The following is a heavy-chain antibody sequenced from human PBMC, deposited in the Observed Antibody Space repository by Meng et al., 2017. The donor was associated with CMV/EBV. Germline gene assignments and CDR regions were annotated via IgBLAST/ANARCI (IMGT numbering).Heavy chain of an antibody. D-gene: IGHD3-3*01. V-gene: IGHV3-48*03. CDR3: AREPYYDFWSGYYSGYYGMDV. CDR2: ISSSGSTI. CDR1: GFTFSSYE. J-gene: IGHJ6*02. Sequence: GESLKISCAASGFTFSSYEMNWVRQAPGKGLEWVSYISSSGSTIYYADSVKGRFTISRDNAKNSLYLQMYSLRAEDTAVYYCAREPYYDFWSGYYSGYYGMDVWGQGTTVTVSS.